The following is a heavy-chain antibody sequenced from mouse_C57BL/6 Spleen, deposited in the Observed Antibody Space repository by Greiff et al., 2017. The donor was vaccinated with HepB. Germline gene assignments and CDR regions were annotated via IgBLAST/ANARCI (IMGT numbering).Heavy chain of an antibody. CDR2: IHPNNGGT. CDR1: GYTFTDYY. J-gene: IGHJ1*03. CDR3: ARTGWDWYFEV. V-gene: IGHV1-22*01. D-gene: IGHD3-1*01. Sequence: VQLQQSGPELVKPGASVKMSCKASGYTFTDYYMHWVKQSHGQSLEWIGNIHPNNGGTSYKQKFKGKATLTVNKSSSTAYMKLRSLTSEDSAVYYCARTGWDWYFEVWGTGTTVTVSS.